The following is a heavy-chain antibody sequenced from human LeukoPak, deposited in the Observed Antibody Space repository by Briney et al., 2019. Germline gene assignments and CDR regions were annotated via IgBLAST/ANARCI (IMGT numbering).Heavy chain of an antibody. J-gene: IGHJ3*02. Sequence: GGSLRLSCAASGFTFSSYWMHWVRQAPGKGLVWVSRINSDGSSTSYADSVKGRFTISRDNSKNTLYLQMNSLRAEDTAVYYCAKDRGYDFWSGNHDAFDIWGQGTMVTVSS. CDR1: GFTFSSYW. CDR2: INSDGSST. D-gene: IGHD3-3*01. CDR3: AKDRGYDFWSGNHDAFDI. V-gene: IGHV3-74*01.